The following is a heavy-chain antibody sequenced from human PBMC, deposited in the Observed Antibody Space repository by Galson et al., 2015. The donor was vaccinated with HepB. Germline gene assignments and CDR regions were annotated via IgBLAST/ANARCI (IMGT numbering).Heavy chain of an antibody. Sequence: SLRLSCAASGFTFSSYWMHWVRQAPGKGLVWVSRINSDGSSTSYADSVKGRFTISRDNAKNTLYLQMNSLRAEDTAVYYCARDGGDYVRQDGYYYGMDVWGQGTTVTVSS. CDR3: ARDGGDYVRQDGYYYGMDV. CDR2: INSDGSST. V-gene: IGHV3-74*01. CDR1: GFTFSSYW. J-gene: IGHJ6*02. D-gene: IGHD4-17*01.